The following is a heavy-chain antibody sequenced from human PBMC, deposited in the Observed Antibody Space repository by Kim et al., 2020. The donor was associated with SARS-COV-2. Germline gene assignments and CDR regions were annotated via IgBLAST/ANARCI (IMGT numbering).Heavy chain of an antibody. V-gene: IGHV5-10-1*01. Sequence: GESLKISCKGSGYSFTSYWISWVRQMPGKGLEWMGRIDPSDSYTNYSPSFQGHVTISADKSISTAYLQWSSLKASDTAMYYCARRVGFGELLNYYYYGMDVWGQGTTVTVSS. CDR1: GYSFTSYW. CDR3: ARRVGFGELLNYYYYGMDV. D-gene: IGHD3-10*01. CDR2: IDPSDSYT. J-gene: IGHJ6*02.